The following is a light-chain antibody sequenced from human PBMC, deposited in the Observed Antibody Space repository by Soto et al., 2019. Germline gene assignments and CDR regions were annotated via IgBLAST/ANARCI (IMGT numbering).Light chain of an antibody. Sequence: EIVMTQSPATLSVSPGERATLSCRASQSVSSNLAWYQQKPGQAPRLLIYGAYTRATGFPSRFSGSGSGTDFTLTISILQSEDFAVYYCQQHNKWPLTFGGGTKVEI. CDR2: GAY. CDR3: QQHNKWPLT. J-gene: IGKJ4*01. V-gene: IGKV3-15*01. CDR1: QSVSSN.